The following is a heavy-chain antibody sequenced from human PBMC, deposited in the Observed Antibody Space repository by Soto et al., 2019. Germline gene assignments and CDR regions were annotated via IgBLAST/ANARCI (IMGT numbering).Heavy chain of an antibody. J-gene: IGHJ4*02. V-gene: IGHV3-30-3*01. D-gene: IGHD1-1*01. CDR1: GFTFSSYA. CDR2: ISYDGSNK. CDR3: ARDQLERLWLFDY. Sequence: QVQLVESGGGVVQPGRSLRLSCAASGFTFSSYAMHWVRQAPGKGLEWVAVISYDGSNKYYADSVKGRFTISRDNSKNTLYLQMNSLRAEDTAVYYCARDQLERLWLFDYWGQGTLVTVSS.